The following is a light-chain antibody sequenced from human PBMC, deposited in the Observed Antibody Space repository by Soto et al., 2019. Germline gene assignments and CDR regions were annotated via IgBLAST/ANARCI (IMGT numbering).Light chain of an antibody. CDR2: AAS. CDR3: QQYNSFSLT. V-gene: IGKV1-5*01. Sequence: DIQMTQSPSPLSAGVGDRVTITCRASQSSNNWVAWYQQRPGKAPKLLIYAASRLETGVTSRFSGSGSVTEFTHTISIPQPDAFATYYYQQYNSFSLTFSQGTKVEIK. CDR1: QSSNNW. J-gene: IGKJ1*01.